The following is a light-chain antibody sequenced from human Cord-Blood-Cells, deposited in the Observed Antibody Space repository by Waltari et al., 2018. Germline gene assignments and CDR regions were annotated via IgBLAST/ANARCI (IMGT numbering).Light chain of an antibody. CDR1: QSISSW. Sequence: DIQMTQSPSTLSASVGDRVTITCRASQSISSWLAWYQQKPGKAPKLLSYKASSLESGVPSSFSGSGSWTEFTLTISSLQPDDFATYYCQQYNSYSTFGQGTKVEIK. CDR3: QQYNSYST. J-gene: IGKJ1*01. V-gene: IGKV1-5*03. CDR2: KAS.